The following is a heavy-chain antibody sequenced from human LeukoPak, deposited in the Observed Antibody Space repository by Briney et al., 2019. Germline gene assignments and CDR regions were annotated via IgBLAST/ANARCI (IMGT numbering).Heavy chain of an antibody. D-gene: IGHD6-19*01. J-gene: IGHJ4*02. CDR3: ARDWGSGWTNYYFDY. CDR1: GFTFSSYS. Sequence: PGGSLRLSCAASGFTFSSYSMNWVRQAPGKGLEWVSSISSSSSYIYYADSVKGRFTISRDNAKNSLYLQMNGLRAEDTAVYYCARDWGSGWTNYYFDYWGQGTLVTVSS. V-gene: IGHV3-21*01. CDR2: ISSSSSYI.